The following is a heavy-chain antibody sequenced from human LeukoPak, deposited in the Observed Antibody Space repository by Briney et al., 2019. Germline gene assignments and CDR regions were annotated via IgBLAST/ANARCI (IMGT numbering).Heavy chain of an antibody. D-gene: IGHD3-22*01. CDR2: MNPNSGNT. Sequence: ASVKASCKASGYTFTSYDINWVRQATGQGLEWMGWMNPNSGNTGYAQKFQGRVTMTRNTSISTAYMELSSLRSEDTAVYYCARAGDYDSSGYYFYYYYGMDVWGQGTTVTVSS. J-gene: IGHJ6*02. V-gene: IGHV1-8*01. CDR1: GYTFTSYD. CDR3: ARAGDYDSSGYYFYYYYGMDV.